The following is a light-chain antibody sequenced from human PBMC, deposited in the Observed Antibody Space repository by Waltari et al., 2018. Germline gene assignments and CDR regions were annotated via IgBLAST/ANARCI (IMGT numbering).Light chain of an antibody. CDR2: SVS. CDR1: QKIYTY. J-gene: IGKJ2*01. CDR3: QQSYNTPPMYT. Sequence: DIQMTQSPSSLSASVGDRVTITCRASQKIYTYLNWYQQKAGKAHNLLFSSVSTWQSGVPSRFSGSGSGTEFTLTISSLQPEDFATYFCQQSYNTPPMYTFGQGTKLELK. V-gene: IGKV1-39*01.